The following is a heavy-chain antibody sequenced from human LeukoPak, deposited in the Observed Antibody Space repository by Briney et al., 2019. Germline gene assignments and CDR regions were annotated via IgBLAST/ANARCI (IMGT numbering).Heavy chain of an antibody. J-gene: IGHJ4*02. V-gene: IGHV3-53*01. CDR2: LYRDGNT. CDR1: RFTVITND. CDR3: ARGVEPLAANTLAY. D-gene: IGHD1-14*01. Sequence: GGSLRLSCVASRFTVITNDMTWVRQAPGKGVEWVSVLYRDGNTKYADSVQGRFTISSDNSKNTLYLEMNSLSPDDTAVYYCARGVEPLAANTLAYWGQGTLVTVSS.